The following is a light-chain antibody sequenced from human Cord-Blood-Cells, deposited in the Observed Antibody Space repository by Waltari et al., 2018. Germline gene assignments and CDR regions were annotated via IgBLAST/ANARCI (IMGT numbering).Light chain of an antibody. V-gene: IGKV1-5*01. CDR3: QQYNSYSYT. CDR1: QSISSW. Sequence: DIQMTRSPSTVSASVGDRVPITCRASQSISSWLASYQQEPGKAPKLLIDDASSLESGVPSRFSGSGSGTEFTLTISSLQPDDFATYYCQQYNSYSYTFGQGTKLESK. J-gene: IGKJ2*01. CDR2: DAS.